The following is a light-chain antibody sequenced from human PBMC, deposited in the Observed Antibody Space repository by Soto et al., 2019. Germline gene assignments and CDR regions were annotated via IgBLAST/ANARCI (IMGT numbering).Light chain of an antibody. V-gene: IGKV3-11*01. CDR2: DAS. CDR1: QSVSSY. CDR3: QQRTTWPLT. J-gene: IGKJ4*01. Sequence: EIVLTQSPATLSLSPGERATLSCRASQSVSSYLAWYQQKPGQAPRLLIYDASSRATGIPARFTGSGSGTDFPLTITSLAPEDFAVYFCQQRTTWPLTFGGGTKVEIK.